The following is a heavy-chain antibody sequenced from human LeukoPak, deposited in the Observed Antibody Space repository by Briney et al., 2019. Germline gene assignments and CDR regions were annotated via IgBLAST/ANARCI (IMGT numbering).Heavy chain of an antibody. CDR2: ISGSGGST. V-gene: IGHV3-23*01. CDR1: GFTVSSNY. Sequence: PGGSLRLSCAASGFTVSSNYMSWVRQAPGKGLEWVSAISGSGGSTYYADSVKGRFTISRDNSKNTLYLQMNSLRAEDTAVYYCAKTPRITIFGVIDIWGQGTMVTVSS. J-gene: IGHJ3*02. D-gene: IGHD3-3*01. CDR3: AKTPRITIFGVIDI.